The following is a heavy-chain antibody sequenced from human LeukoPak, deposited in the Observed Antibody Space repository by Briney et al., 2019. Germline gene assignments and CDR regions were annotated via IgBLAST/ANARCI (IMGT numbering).Heavy chain of an antibody. V-gene: IGHV1-8*01. J-gene: IGHJ6*03. CDR1: GYTFTSYD. CDR3: ARSSGDYYMDV. CDR2: MNPNSGNT. Sequence: ASVKVSCKAPGYTFTSYDINWVRQATGQGLEWMGWMNPNSGNTGYAQKFQGRVTITRNTSISTAYMELSSLRSEDTAVYYCARSSGDYYMDVWGKGTTVTVSS.